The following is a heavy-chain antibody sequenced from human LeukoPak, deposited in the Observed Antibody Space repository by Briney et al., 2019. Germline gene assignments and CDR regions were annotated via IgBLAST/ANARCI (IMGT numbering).Heavy chain of an antibody. J-gene: IGHJ6*02. CDR1: GGSISSSNW. Sequence: SETLSLTCAVSGGSISSSNWWSWVRQPPGKGLEWIGEIYHSGSTNYNPSLKSRVTISVDKSKNQFSLKLSSVTAADTAVYYCARERVAVAGTGRGMDVWGQGTTVTVSS. CDR2: IYHSGST. D-gene: IGHD6-19*01. V-gene: IGHV4-4*02. CDR3: ARERVAVAGTGRGMDV.